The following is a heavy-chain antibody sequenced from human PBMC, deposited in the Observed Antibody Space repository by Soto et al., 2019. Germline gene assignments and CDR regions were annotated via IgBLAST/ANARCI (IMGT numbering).Heavy chain of an antibody. V-gene: IGHV3-30-3*01. J-gene: IGHJ6*02. CDR2: ISYDGSRK. Sequence: GGSLRLSCAASGFTFSTYAMHWVRQAPGKGLGWVAVISYDGSRKYYVDSVKGRFTISRDNSKNTLYLQMNSLRAEDTAVYYCARDRAVTTSSYYYDMDVWGQGTTVTVSS. CDR3: ARDRAVTTSSYYYDMDV. D-gene: IGHD4-4*01. CDR1: GFTFSTYA.